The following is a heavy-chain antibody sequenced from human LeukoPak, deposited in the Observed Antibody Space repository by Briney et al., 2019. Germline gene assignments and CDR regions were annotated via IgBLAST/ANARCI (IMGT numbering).Heavy chain of an antibody. V-gene: IGHV3-23*01. CDR1: GFTFNSRA. CDR2: ISGSGGST. D-gene: IGHD1-26*01. Sequence: GGSVRLSCAASGFTFNSRAMSWVRQAPGKGLEWVSAISGSGGSTYYADSVKGRFTISRDNSRNTLYLQMNSLRAEDTAVYYCAKDLSYYLTEFDYWGQGTLVTVS. CDR3: AKDLSYYLTEFDY. J-gene: IGHJ4*02.